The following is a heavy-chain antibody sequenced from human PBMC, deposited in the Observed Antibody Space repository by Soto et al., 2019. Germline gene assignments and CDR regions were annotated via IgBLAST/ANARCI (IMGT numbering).Heavy chain of an antibody. CDR2: IYSGGST. CDR3: ACSWSNYYYYYYMDV. D-gene: IGHD6-13*01. CDR1: GFTVSSNY. Sequence: GGSLRLSCAASGFTVSSNYMSWVRQAPGKGLEWVSVIYSGGSTYYADSAKGRFTISRHNSKNTLYLQMNSLRAEDTAVYYCACSWSNYYYYYYMDVWGKGTTVTVSS. J-gene: IGHJ6*03. V-gene: IGHV3-53*04.